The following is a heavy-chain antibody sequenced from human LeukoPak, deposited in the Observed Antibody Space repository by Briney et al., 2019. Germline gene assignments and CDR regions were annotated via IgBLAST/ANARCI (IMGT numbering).Heavy chain of an antibody. D-gene: IGHD2-2*01. Sequence: ETLSLNCAVSGGPITRGGYYWDWIRPPPGKGLEWIGYIYYSGSTNYNPSLKSRVTISVDTSKNRFSLKLSSVTAADTAVYYCARERHIVPASGLDPWGQGTLVTVSS. CDR2: IYYSGST. CDR1: GGPITRGGYY. V-gene: IGHV4-61*08. CDR3: ARERHIVPASGLDP. J-gene: IGHJ5*02.